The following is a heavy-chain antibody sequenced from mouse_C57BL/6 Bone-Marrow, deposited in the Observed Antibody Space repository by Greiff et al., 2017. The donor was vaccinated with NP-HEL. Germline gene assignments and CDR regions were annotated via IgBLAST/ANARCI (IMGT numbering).Heavy chain of an antibody. CDR1: GYTFTDYY. V-gene: IGHV1-19*01. D-gene: IGHD2-13*01. Sequence: VQLQQSGPVLVKPGASVKMSCKASGYTFTDYYMNWVKQSHGKSLEWIGVINPYNGGTSYNQKFKGKATLTVDKSSSTAYMELNSLTSEDSAVYYCAATGDVEYAMDYWGQGTSVTVSS. CDR2: INPYNGGT. J-gene: IGHJ4*01. CDR3: AATGDVEYAMDY.